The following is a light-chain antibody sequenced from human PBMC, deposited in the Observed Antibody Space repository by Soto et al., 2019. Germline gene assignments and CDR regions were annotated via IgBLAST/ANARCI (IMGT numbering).Light chain of an antibody. CDR2: GAS. CDR3: QQYNNWPPWT. CDR1: QSIRTN. Sequence: EIVLTQSPATLSVSAGGTVTLSCRASQSIRTNVAWYQQIPGQAPRLLVYGASTRATGVPARFSGSGSGTDFTLTISRLEPEDFVVYYCQQYNNWPPWTFGQGTKVDIK. V-gene: IGKV3-15*01. J-gene: IGKJ1*01.